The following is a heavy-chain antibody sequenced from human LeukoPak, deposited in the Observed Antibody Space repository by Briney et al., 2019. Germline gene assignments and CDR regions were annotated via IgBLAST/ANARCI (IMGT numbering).Heavy chain of an antibody. CDR1: GGSFSSYY. D-gene: IGHD3-10*01. Sequence: PETLSLTCAVYGGSFSSYYWSWIRQPAGKGLEWIGRIHTSGSTNYNPSLKSRVTMSVDTSKNQFSLKMSSVTAADTAVYYCARESYIYGSGSHDAFDIWGQGTMVTVSS. J-gene: IGHJ3*02. CDR2: IHTSGST. V-gene: IGHV4-4*07. CDR3: ARESYIYGSGSHDAFDI.